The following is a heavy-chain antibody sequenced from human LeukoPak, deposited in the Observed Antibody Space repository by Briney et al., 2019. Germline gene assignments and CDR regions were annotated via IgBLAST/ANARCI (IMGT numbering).Heavy chain of an antibody. CDR2: ISGSGGST. CDR3: ANNYYGSGTYYNPRGY. V-gene: IGHV3-23*01. CDR1: GFTFSSYA. J-gene: IGHJ4*02. D-gene: IGHD3-10*01. Sequence: HPGGSLRLSCAASGFTFSSYAMSWVRQAPGKGLEWVSAISGSGGSTYYADSVKGRFTISRDNSKNTLYLQMNSLRAEDTAIYYCANNYYGSGTYYNPRGYWGQGTLVTVST.